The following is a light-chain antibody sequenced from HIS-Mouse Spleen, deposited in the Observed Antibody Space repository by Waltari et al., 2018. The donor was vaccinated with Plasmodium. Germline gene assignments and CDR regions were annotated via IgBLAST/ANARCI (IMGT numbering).Light chain of an antibody. CDR3: QQYNNWPPYT. V-gene: IGKV3-15*01. Sequence: DIVMTQSPATLSVSQGERATLPCRASQSVSSNLAWYQQKPGQAPRLLIYGASTRATGIPARFSGSGSGTEFTLTISSMQSEDFAVYFCQQYNNWPPYTFGQGTKLEIK. J-gene: IGKJ2*01. CDR2: GAS. CDR1: QSVSSN.